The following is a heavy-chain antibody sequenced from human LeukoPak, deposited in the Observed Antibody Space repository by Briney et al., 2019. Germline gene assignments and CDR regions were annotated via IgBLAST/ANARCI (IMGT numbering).Heavy chain of an antibody. J-gene: IGHJ4*02. D-gene: IGHD2-2*01. CDR1: GFTFNTYE. CDR3: ARRYCSSASCLFDY. Sequence: GSLRPSCAASGFTFNTYEMSWVRQTPGKGLEWVSCVSSSGTTMYHADSVKGRFTISRDNAKNSLYLQMNSLRAEDAAVYYCARRYCSSASCLFDYWGQGTLVTVSS. CDR2: VSSSGTTM. V-gene: IGHV3-48*03.